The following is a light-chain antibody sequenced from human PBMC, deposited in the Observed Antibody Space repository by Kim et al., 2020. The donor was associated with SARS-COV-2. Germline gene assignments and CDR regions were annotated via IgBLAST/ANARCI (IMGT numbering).Light chain of an antibody. CDR1: SSDVGGYNY. Sequence: ALTQPASVSGSPGQSITISCTGTSSDVGGYNYVSWYQQHPGKAPKLMIYDVSKRPSGVSNRFSGSKSGNTASLTISGLQAEDEADYYCSSYTSSSWVFGGGTQLTVL. CDR3: SSYTSSSWV. CDR2: DVS. V-gene: IGLV2-14*01. J-gene: IGLJ3*02.